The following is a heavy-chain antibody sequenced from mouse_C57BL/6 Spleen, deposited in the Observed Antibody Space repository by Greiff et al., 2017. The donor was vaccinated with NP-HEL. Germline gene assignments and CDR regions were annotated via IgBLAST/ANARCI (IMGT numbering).Heavy chain of an antibody. CDR1: GFTFSSYA. CDR3: ARDGGYGNYWYFDV. D-gene: IGHD2-10*02. V-gene: IGHV5-4*01. Sequence: EVKLVESGGGLVKPGGSLKLSCAASGFTFSSYAMSWVRQTPEKRLEWVATISDGGSYTYYPDNVKGRFTISRDNAKNNLYLQMSHLKSEDTAMYYCARDGGYGNYWYFDVWGTGTTVTVSS. CDR2: ISDGGSYT. J-gene: IGHJ1*03.